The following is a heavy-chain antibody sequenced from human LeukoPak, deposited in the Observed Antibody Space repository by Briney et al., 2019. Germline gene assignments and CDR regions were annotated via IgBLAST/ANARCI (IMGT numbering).Heavy chain of an antibody. CDR1: GYTFTGYY. CDR2: INPNSGGT. J-gene: IGHJ5*02. Sequence: ASVKVSCKASGYTFTGYYTHWVRQAPGQGLEWMGWINPNSGGTNYAQKFQGRVTMTRDTSISTAYMELSRLRSGDTAVYYCAREAYDFWSGYYNWFDPWGQGTLVTVSS. V-gene: IGHV1-2*02. CDR3: AREAYDFWSGYYNWFDP. D-gene: IGHD3-3*01.